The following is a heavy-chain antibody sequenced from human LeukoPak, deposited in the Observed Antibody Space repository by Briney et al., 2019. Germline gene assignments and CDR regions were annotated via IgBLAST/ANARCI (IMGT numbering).Heavy chain of an antibody. CDR3: AKSYGYSYGYVGAFDI. CDR1: GFTFSSYG. J-gene: IGHJ3*02. D-gene: IGHD5-18*01. V-gene: IGHV3-30*02. CDR2: IRYDGSNK. Sequence: GGSLRLSCAASGFTFSSYGMHWVRQAPGKGLEWVAFIRYDGSNKYYADSVKGRFTISRDNSKNTLYLQMNSLRAEDTAVYYCAKSYGYSYGYVGAFDIWGQGTMVTVSS.